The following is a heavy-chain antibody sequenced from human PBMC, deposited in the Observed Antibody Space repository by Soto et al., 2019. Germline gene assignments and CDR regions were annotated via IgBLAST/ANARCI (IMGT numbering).Heavy chain of an antibody. CDR1: GDSISSNNYY. J-gene: IGHJ4*02. V-gene: IGHV4-39*01. CDR2: MYHSGNT. Sequence: PSETLSLTCTVSGDSISSNNYYWGWIRQPPGKGLEWIGSMYHSGNTYHNPSLKSRVTISVDTSKNQLSLNLRSVTAADTAVYYCARQYEDTMVRDPSLGYWGQGTLVTVSS. CDR3: ARQYEDTMVRDPSLGY. D-gene: IGHD3-10*01.